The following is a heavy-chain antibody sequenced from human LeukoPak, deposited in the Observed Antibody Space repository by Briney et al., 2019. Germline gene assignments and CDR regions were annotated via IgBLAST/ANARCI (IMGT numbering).Heavy chain of an antibody. CDR2: VHYSGTN. Sequence: PSEPLSLTCTVSGGSISYYFWSWFRQSPGKGLEWIGNVHYSGTNAYNPSLESRLSMSVDTSKNQFSLTLNSATAADTAVYYCVRQKAVSADFEYWGQGTLVTVAS. CDR1: GGSISYYF. CDR3: VRQKAVSADFEY. D-gene: IGHD1-26*01. V-gene: IGHV4-59*08. J-gene: IGHJ4*01.